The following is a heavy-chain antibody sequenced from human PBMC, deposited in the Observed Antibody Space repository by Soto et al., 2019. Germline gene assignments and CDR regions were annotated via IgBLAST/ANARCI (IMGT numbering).Heavy chain of an antibody. CDR1: GGSFSGYY. CDR3: ARGITIFWDDY. J-gene: IGHJ4*02. Sequence: PSETLSLTCAVYGGSFSGYYWSWIRQPPGKGLEWIGEINHSGSTNYNPSLKSRVTILVDTSKNQFSLKLSSVTAADTAVYYCARGITIFWDDYWGQGTLVTVSS. D-gene: IGHD3-9*01. V-gene: IGHV4-34*01. CDR2: INHSGST.